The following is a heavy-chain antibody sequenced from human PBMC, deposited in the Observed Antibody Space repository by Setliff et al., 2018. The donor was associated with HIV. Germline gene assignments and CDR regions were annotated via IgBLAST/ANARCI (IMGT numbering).Heavy chain of an antibody. V-gene: IGHV4-38-2*02. CDR3: ARGIRYLDF. D-gene: IGHD3-9*01. CDR1: GYSISSGYY. CDR2: IYHSGST. J-gene: IGHJ4*02. Sequence: SKTLSLTCTVSGYSISSGYYWGWIRQPPGKGLEWIGNIYHSGSTYYNPSLKSRVTISVDTSKNQFSLKLRSVTAADTAVYFCARGIRYLDFWGQGTLVTVSS.